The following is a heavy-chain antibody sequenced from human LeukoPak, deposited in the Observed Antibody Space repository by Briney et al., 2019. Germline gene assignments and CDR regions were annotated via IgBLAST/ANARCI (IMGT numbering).Heavy chain of an antibody. CDR2: MNPNSGNT. Sequence: ASVKVSCKASGYTFTSYDINWVRQATGQGLEWMGWMNPNSGNTGYAQKFQGRVTMTRNTSISTAYMELSSLRSEDTAVYYCASPSGTGYYYGMDVWGQGTTVTVSS. V-gene: IGHV1-8*01. J-gene: IGHJ6*02. CDR3: ASPSGTGYYYGMDV. CDR1: GYTFTSYD. D-gene: IGHD3-10*01.